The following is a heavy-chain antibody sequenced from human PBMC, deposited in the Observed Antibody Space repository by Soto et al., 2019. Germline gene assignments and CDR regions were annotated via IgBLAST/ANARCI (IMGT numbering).Heavy chain of an antibody. CDR3: ARRADIVVVVAATPAGPSWFDP. J-gene: IGHJ5*02. Sequence: GESLKISCNGSGYSFTTQWIGWVRQMPGKGLEWMGIIFPGDSDTRYSPSFQGQVTISADKSISTAYLKLSSVTAADTAVYYCARRADIVVVVAATPAGPSWFDPWGQGTLVTVSS. CDR2: IFPGDSDT. CDR1: GYSFTTQW. V-gene: IGHV5-51*01. D-gene: IGHD2-15*01.